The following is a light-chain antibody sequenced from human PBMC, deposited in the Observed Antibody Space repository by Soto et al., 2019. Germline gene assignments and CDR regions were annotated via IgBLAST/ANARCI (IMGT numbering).Light chain of an antibody. J-gene: IGLJ2*01. Sequence: QSALTQPASVSGSPGQSITISCTGTSSDVGTYNLVSWYQQHPGKAPKLMIYEGSKRPSGVSNRLSGSKSGNTASLTISGFQAEDEADYYCCSYAGSRTLVFGGGTKLTVL. CDR1: SSDVGTYNL. CDR3: CSYAGSRTLV. V-gene: IGLV2-23*01. CDR2: EGS.